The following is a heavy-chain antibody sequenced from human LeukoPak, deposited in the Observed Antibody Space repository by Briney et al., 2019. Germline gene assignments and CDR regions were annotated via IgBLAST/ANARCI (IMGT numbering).Heavy chain of an antibody. D-gene: IGHD5-18*01. Sequence: PGGSLRLSCAVSGFTFSSYAMTWVRQAPGKGLEWVSAISGSGSTTDYADSVKGRFTISRDNSKNTLYLQMNSLRAEDTAVYYCAKSGYSHPYDYWGQGTLVTVSS. V-gene: IGHV3-23*01. CDR2: ISGSGSTT. J-gene: IGHJ4*02. CDR3: AKSGYSHPYDY. CDR1: GFTFSSYA.